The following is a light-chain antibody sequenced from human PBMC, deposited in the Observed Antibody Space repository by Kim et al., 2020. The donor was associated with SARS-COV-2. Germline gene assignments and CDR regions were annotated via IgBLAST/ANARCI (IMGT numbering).Light chain of an antibody. CDR3: QVWDSSTYV. V-gene: IGLV3-9*01. J-gene: IGLJ1*01. CDR1: NIGSKN. Sequence: VALGQTARITCGGNNIGSKNVNWYQQKPGQAPVLVIYRDSNRPSGIPERFSGSNSGNTATLTISRAQAGDEADYYCQVWDSSTYVFGTGTKVTVL. CDR2: RDS.